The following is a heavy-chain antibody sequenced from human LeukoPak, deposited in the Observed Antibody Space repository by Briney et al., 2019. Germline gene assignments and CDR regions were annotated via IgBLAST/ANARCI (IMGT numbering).Heavy chain of an antibody. D-gene: IGHD1-26*01. V-gene: IGHV4-59*01. J-gene: IGHJ4*02. Sequence: SETLSLTCNVSGASISNNYWSWIRQPPGKGLEWIGYFHDSESTNYNPSLKSRASISVDTSKKQVSLWLVSVTAADTAVYFCARGDATGRPGIAFDYWGQGTLVTVSS. CDR2: FHDSEST. CDR1: GASISNNY. CDR3: ARGDATGRPGIAFDY.